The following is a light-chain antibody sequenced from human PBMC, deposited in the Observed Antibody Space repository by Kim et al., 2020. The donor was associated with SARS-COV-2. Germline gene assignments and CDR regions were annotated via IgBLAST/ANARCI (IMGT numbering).Light chain of an antibody. V-gene: IGKV3-15*01. CDR2: GAS. CDR3: QQYNNWPQT. J-gene: IGKJ1*01. CDR1: QSVSSN. Sequence: VSPGERATLSCRASQSVSSNLAWYQQKPGQAPRRLIYGASTRATGIPARFSGSGSGTEFTLTISSLQSEDFAVYYCQQYNNWPQTFGQGTKVDIK.